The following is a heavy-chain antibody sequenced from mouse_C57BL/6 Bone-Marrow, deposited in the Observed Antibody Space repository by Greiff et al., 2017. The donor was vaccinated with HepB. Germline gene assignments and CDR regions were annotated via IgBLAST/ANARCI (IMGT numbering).Heavy chain of an antibody. J-gene: IGHJ1*03. Sequence: EVQLMESGGGLVKPGGSLKLSCAASGFTFSDYGMHWVRQAPEKGLEWVAYISSGSSTIYYADTVKGRFTISRDNAKNTLFLQMTSLRSEDTAMYYCARGPYGSSHWYFDVWGTGTTVTVSS. CDR2: ISSGSSTI. D-gene: IGHD1-1*01. CDR1: GFTFSDYG. CDR3: ARGPYGSSHWYFDV. V-gene: IGHV5-17*01.